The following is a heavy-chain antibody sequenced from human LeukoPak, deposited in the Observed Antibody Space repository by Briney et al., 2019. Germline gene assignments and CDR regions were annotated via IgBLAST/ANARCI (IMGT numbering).Heavy chain of an antibody. CDR3: TRDFWGIDY. CDR2: ISYGGSNK. V-gene: IGHV3-30-3*01. Sequence: PGRSLRLSCAAPGFTFSSYAMHWVRQAPGKGLEWVAVISYGGSNKYYADSVKGRFTISRDNSKNTLYLQMNSLRAEDTAVYSCTRDFWGIDYWGQGTLVTVSS. J-gene: IGHJ4*02. D-gene: IGHD7-27*01. CDR1: GFTFSSYA.